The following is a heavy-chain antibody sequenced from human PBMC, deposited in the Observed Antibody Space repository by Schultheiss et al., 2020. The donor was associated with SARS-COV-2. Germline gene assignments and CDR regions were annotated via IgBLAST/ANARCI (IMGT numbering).Heavy chain of an antibody. D-gene: IGHD3-10*01. Sequence: GESLKISCAASGFTFSSYAMHWVRQAPGKGLEWVAVISYDGSNKYYADSVKGRFTISRDNSKNTLYLQMNSLRAEDTAVYYCARDPYYGSGSYYFDYWGQGTLVTVSS. V-gene: IGHV3-30-3*01. CDR1: GFTFSSYA. CDR2: ISYDGSNK. CDR3: ARDPYYGSGSYYFDY. J-gene: IGHJ4*02.